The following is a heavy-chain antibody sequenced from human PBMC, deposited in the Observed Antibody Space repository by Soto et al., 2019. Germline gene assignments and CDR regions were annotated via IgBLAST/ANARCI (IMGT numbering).Heavy chain of an antibody. Sequence: QVQLVESGGGLVKPGGSLRLSCAASGIVFSDYMSWVRQAPGKGLEWLSYISGSGRPIYSADSVKGRFTISRDNATNSLYLQMNTVRTEDTAVYYCARLPFPWGWFDPWGQGTLVTVSS. D-gene: IGHD3-16*01. CDR2: ISGSGRPI. CDR3: ARLPFPWGWFDP. CDR1: GIVFSDY. J-gene: IGHJ5*02. V-gene: IGHV3-11*01.